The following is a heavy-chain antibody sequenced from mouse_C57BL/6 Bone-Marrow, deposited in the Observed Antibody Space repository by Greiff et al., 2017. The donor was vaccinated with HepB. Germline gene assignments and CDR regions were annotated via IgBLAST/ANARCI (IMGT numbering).Heavy chain of an antibody. CDR3: AREGGADWFAY. CDR1: GYAFSSYW. Sequence: VQLQQSGAELVKPGASVKISCKASGYAFSSYWMNWVKQRPGKGLEWIGQIYPGDGATNYNGKFKGKATLTADKSSSTAYMQLSSLTSEVSAVYFCAREGGADWFAYWGQGTLVTVSA. CDR2: IYPGDGAT. V-gene: IGHV1-80*01. J-gene: IGHJ3*01.